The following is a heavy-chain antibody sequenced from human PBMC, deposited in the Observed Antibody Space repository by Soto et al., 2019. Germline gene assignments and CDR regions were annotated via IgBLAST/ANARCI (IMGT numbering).Heavy chain of an antibody. J-gene: IGHJ3*02. CDR2: ISSSGTSI. CDR1: GFTFRDYY. V-gene: IGHV3-11*01. CDR3: SRANSDALDI. D-gene: IGHD1-7*01. Sequence: QVQLVESGGGLVKPGGSLRLSCAASGFTFRDYYMTWIRQAPGKGLAWVSYISSSGTSIYYADSVKGRFTVSRDNAKNSRYLVMSTLRAEDPAMYYCSRANSDALDICGHGTMVTVSS.